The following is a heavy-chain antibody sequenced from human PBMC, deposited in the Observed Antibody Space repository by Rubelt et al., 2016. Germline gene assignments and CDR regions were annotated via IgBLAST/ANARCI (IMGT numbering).Heavy chain of an antibody. CDR1: GGSFSIYY. D-gene: IGHD2-21*01. J-gene: IGHJ3*02. CDR2: INHSGST. Sequence: QVQLQQWGAGLLKPSETLSLTCAVYGGSFSIYYWSWIRQPPGKGLEWIGEINHSGSTNSNPSLKSRVTTSVATSKNLLTLRLISVTAADTAVYYCASCRFSDLFRAFGIWGQGTLVTVSS. CDR3: ASCRFSDLFRAFGI. V-gene: IGHV4-34*01.